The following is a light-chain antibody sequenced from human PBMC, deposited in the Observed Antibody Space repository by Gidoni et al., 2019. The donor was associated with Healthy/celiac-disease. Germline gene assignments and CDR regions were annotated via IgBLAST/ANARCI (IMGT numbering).Light chain of an antibody. CDR1: QSISSY. V-gene: IGKV1-39*01. CDR3: QQSYSTLLFT. CDR2: AAS. Sequence: DIQMTQSPSYLSASVGDRVTITCRASQSISSYLNWYQQKPGKAPKLLIYAASSLQSGVPSRFSGSGSGTDFTLTISSLQPEDFATYYCQQSYSTLLFTFGPGTKADIK. J-gene: IGKJ3*01.